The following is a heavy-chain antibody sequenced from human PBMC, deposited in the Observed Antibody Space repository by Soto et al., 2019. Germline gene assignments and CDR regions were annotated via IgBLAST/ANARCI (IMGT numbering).Heavy chain of an antibody. CDR1: GFSLTPSGVG. Sequence: ITLNESGPTQVKPRQTLTLTCTFSGFSLTPSGVGGGWIRLSPGKAPECLALLYWDDDKRYSPSLKSRLTITKDTSKNLVVLTMVDLDPADTATYYCAHRVLRTVFGLVTTTAIYFDFWGQGTPVAVSS. CDR2: LYWDDDK. D-gene: IGHD3-3*01. J-gene: IGHJ4*02. V-gene: IGHV2-5*02. CDR3: AHRVLRTVFGLVTTTAIYFDF.